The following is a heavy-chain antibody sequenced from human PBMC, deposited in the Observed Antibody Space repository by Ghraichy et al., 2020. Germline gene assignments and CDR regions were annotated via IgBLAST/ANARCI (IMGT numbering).Heavy chain of an antibody. V-gene: IGHV4-34*01. CDR2: MNHSGST. J-gene: IGHJ4*02. D-gene: IGHD6-19*01. Sequence: SETLSLTCAVYGGSFSGYYCSWIRQPPGKGLEWIGEMNHSGSTNYNPSLKSRVTISVDTSKNQFSLKLSSVTAADTAVYYCARGEGQWLVFVFDYWGQGTLVTVSS. CDR1: GGSFSGYY. CDR3: ARGEGQWLVFVFDY.